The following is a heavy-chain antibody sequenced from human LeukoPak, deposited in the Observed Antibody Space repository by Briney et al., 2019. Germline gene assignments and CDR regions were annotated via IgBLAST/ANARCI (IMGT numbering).Heavy chain of an antibody. J-gene: IGHJ4*02. CDR3: ARYSSSPYLLFDY. V-gene: IGHV1-46*01. CDR1: GYTFTSYD. D-gene: IGHD6-13*01. Sequence: ASVKVSCKASGYTFTSYDINWVRQAPGQGLEWMGIINPSGGSTSYAQKFQGRVTMTRDTSTSTVYMELSSLRSEDTAVYYCARYSSSPYLLFDYWGQGTLVTVSS. CDR2: INPSGGST.